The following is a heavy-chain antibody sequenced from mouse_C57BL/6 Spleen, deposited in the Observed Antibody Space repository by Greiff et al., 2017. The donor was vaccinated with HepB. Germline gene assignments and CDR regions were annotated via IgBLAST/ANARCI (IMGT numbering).Heavy chain of an antibody. CDR3: ARRGGTVVATRYFDV. J-gene: IGHJ1*03. CDR1: GYTFTSYG. CDR2: IYPRSGNT. D-gene: IGHD1-1*01. Sequence: VQLQQSGAELARPGASVKLSCKASGYTFTSYGISWVKQRTGQGLEWIGEIYPRSGNTYYNEKFKGKATPTADKSSSTAYMELRSLTSEDSAVYFCARRGGTVVATRYFDVWGTGTTVTVSS. V-gene: IGHV1-81*01.